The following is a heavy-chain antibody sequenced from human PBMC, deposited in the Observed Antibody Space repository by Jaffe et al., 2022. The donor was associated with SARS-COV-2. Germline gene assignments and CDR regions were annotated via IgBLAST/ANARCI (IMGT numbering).Heavy chain of an antibody. V-gene: IGHV3-30*04. CDR2: ISYDGSNK. J-gene: IGHJ6*03. D-gene: IGHD5-18*01. CDR3: ARGPYSYGYIYYYYYMDV. CDR1: GFTFSSYA. Sequence: QVQLVESGGGVVQPGRSLRLSCAASGFTFSSYAMHWVRQAPGKGLEWVAVISYDGSNKYYADSVKGRFTISRDNSKNTLYLQMNSLRAEDTAVYYCARGPYSYGYIYYYYYMDVWGKGTTVTVSS.